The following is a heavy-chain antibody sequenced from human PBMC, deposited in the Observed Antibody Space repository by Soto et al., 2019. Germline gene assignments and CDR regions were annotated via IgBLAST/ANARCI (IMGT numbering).Heavy chain of an antibody. Sequence: GASVKVSCKASGYTFTSYAMHWVRQAPGQRLEWMGWINAGNGSTSYAQKFQGRVTMTRDTSTSTVYMELSSLRSEDTAVYYCARTMIYDAFDIWGQGTMVTVSS. CDR3: ARTMIYDAFDI. CDR1: GYTFTSYA. D-gene: IGHD3-22*01. J-gene: IGHJ3*02. CDR2: INAGNGST. V-gene: IGHV1-3*01.